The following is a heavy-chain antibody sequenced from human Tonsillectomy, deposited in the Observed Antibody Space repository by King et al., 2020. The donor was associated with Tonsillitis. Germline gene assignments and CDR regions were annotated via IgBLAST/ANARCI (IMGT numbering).Heavy chain of an antibody. CDR2: IIPILGIA. CDR1: GGTFSSYA. D-gene: IGHD2-15*01. Sequence: QLVQSGAEVKKPGSSVKVSCKASGGTFSSYAISWVRQAPGQGLEWMGRIIPILGIANYAQKFQGRVTITAEKSTSTAYMELSSLRSEDTAVYYCARAVVVVAATTHWYFDLWGRGTLVTVSS. CDR3: ARAVVVVAATTHWYFDL. V-gene: IGHV1-69*04. J-gene: IGHJ2*01.